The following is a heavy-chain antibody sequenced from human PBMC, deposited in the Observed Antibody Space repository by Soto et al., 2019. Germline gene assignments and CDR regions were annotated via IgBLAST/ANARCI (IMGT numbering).Heavy chain of an antibody. CDR2: IYYSGST. CDR3: ARRAKMTTVTTNWFDP. D-gene: IGHD4-17*01. Sequence: SETLSLTCTVSGGSISSSSYYWGWIRQPPGKGLEWIGSIYYSGSTYYNPSLKSRVTISVDTSKNQFSLKLSSVTAADTAVYYCARRAKMTTVTTNWFDPWGQGTLVTVSS. J-gene: IGHJ5*02. CDR1: GGSISSSSYY. V-gene: IGHV4-39*01.